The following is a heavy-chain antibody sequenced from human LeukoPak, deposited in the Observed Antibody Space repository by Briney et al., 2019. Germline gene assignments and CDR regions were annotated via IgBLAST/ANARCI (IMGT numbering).Heavy chain of an antibody. CDR3: ARNSNFVGATNNDAFDI. CDR1: GVSISRFY. J-gene: IGHJ3*02. V-gene: IGHV4-59*01. CDR2: IYHTGAT. D-gene: IGHD4-11*01. Sequence: PSETLSLTCTVSGVSISRFYWSWIRQTPGKGLEWIAYIYHTGATNCNPSLNSRVTISMDTSNTQFSLRLSSVTAADTAVYYCARNSNFVGATNNDAFDIWGQGTVVTVTS.